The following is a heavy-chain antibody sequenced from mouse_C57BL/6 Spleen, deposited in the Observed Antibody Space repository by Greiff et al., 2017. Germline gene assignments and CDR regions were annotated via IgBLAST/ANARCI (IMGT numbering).Heavy chain of an antibody. Sequence: QVQLQQPGAELVKPGASVKMSCKASGYTFTSYWITWVKQRPGQGLEWIGDIYPGSGSTNYNEKFKSKATLTVDTSSSTAYMQLSSLTSEDSAVYYCARWGVKAPYYAMDYWGQGTSVTVSS. CDR2: IYPGSGST. J-gene: IGHJ4*01. CDR1: GYTFTSYW. V-gene: IGHV1-55*01. D-gene: IGHD1-3*01. CDR3: ARWGVKAPYYAMDY.